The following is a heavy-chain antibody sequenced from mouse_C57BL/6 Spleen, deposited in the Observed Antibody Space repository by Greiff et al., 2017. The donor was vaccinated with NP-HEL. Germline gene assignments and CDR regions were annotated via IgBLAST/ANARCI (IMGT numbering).Heavy chain of an antibody. CDR2: IDPSDSYT. CDR3: ARSGSSSFDY. D-gene: IGHD1-1*01. V-gene: IGHV1-69*01. Sequence: VQLQQPGAELVMPGASVKLSCKASGYTFTSYWMHWVKQRPGQGLEWIGEIDPSDSYTNYNQKFKGKSTLTVDKSSSTAYMQLSSLTSEDSAVYYCARSGSSSFDYWGQGTTLTVSS. CDR1: GYTFTSYW. J-gene: IGHJ2*01.